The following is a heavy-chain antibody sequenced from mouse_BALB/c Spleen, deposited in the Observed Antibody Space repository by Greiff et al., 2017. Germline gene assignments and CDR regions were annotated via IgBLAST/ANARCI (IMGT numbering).Heavy chain of an antibody. CDR1: GYTFTSYW. CDR2: INHSTGYT. J-gene: IGHJ4*01. CDR3: ARRGYAMDY. Sequence: QVQLQQSGAELAKPGASVSMSCKVSGYTFTSYWLHWVKQRPGQGLEWIGYINHSTGYTEYNQKFKDKATLTADKSSSTAYMKLSSLTSEDTAVYYCARRGYAMDYWGQGTSVTVSS. V-gene: IGHV1-7*01.